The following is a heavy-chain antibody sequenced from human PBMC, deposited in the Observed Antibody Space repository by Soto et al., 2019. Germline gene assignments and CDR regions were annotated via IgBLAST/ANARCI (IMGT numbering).Heavy chain of an antibody. J-gene: IGHJ3*02. V-gene: IGHV4-4*02. CDR2: IYHSGST. CDR3: ARAPYYDFWSGYSDAFDI. D-gene: IGHD3-3*01. CDR1: GGSISSSNW. Sequence: SETLSLTCAVSGGSISSSNWWSWVRQPPGKGLEWIGEIYHSGSTNYNPSLKSRVTISVDTSKNQFSLKLSSVTAADTAVYYCARAPYYDFWSGYSDAFDIWGQGTMVTVS.